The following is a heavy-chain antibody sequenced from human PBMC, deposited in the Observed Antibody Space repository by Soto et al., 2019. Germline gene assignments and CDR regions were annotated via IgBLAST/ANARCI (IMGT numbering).Heavy chain of an antibody. CDR1: GYTFTSYG. J-gene: IGHJ4*02. D-gene: IGHD3-22*01. V-gene: IGHV1-18*04. CDR2: ISAYNGNT. CDR3: ARVVGYYDSSGYGF. Sequence: RASVKVSCKASGYTFTSYGISWVRQAPGQGLEWMGWISAYNGNTNYAQKLQGRVTMTTDTSTSTAYMELRSLRSDDTAVYYCARVVGYYDSSGYGFWGQGTLVTVSS.